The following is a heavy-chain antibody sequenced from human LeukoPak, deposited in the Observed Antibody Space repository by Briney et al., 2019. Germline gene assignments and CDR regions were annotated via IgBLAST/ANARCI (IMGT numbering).Heavy chain of an antibody. D-gene: IGHD4/OR15-4a*01. J-gene: IGHJ4*02. CDR3: VRHLTYFDY. CDR2: IKQDGSEK. CDR1: GFTFSSNW. V-gene: IGHV3-7*01. Sequence: GGSLRLSCAASGFTFSSNWMSWVRQAPGKGLEWVANIKQDGSEKYYVYSVEGRFSISRDNAKNSLYLQMNSLRAEDTAVYYCVRHLTYFDYWGQGTLVTVSS.